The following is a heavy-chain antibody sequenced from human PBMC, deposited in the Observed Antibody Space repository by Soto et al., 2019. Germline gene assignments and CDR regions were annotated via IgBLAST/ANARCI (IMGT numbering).Heavy chain of an antibody. Sequence: QVQLVESGGGVVQPGRSLRLSCAASGFTFSSYGMHWVRQAPGKGLEWVAVISYDGSNKYYADSVKGRFTISRDNSKNTLYLQMNSLRAEDTAVYYCAKGDYYDSGGYWGQGTLVTVSS. CDR3: AKGDYYDSGGY. V-gene: IGHV3-30*18. CDR1: GFTFSSYG. CDR2: ISYDGSNK. J-gene: IGHJ4*02. D-gene: IGHD3-22*01.